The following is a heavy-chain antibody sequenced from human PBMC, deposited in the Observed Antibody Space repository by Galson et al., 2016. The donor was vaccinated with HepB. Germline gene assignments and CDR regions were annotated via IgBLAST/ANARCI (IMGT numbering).Heavy chain of an antibody. CDR2: ISTTSRDT. CDR3: MVVELG. CDR1: GFTFSDHY. D-gene: IGHD2-21*01. V-gene: IGHV3-11*06. J-gene: IGHJ4*02. Sequence: SLRLSCAASGFTFSDHYMSWVRQAPGKGLEWASYISTTSRDTKYADSVKGRFTISRDNAKNSLYLQMNSLRAEDTAVYYCMVVELGWGQGTLVTVSS.